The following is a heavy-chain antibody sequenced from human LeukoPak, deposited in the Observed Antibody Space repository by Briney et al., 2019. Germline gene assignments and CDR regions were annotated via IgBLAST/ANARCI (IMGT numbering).Heavy chain of an antibody. Sequence: GGSLRLSCAASGFTVSSNYMSWVRQAPGKGLEWVSVIYSGGSTYYADSVKGRFTISRDNSKNMLYLQMNSLRAEDTAVYYCASVTYYYDSSGFDYWGQGTLVTVSS. CDR1: GFTVSSNY. J-gene: IGHJ4*02. V-gene: IGHV3-66*01. D-gene: IGHD3-22*01. CDR3: ASVTYYYDSSGFDY. CDR2: IYSGGST.